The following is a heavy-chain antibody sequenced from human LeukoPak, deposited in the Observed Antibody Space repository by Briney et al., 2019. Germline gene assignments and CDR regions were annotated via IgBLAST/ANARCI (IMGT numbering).Heavy chain of an antibody. D-gene: IGHD3-10*01. CDR1: GYSISSGYY. J-gene: IGHJ4*02. CDR3: TR. V-gene: IGHV4-38-2*02. Sequence: SETLSLTCTVSGYSISSGYYWGWIRQPPGKGLEWIGSIYHSGSTYYNPSLKSRVTISVDTSKNQFSLKLSSVTAADGSGSYDTRWGQGTLVTVSS. CDR2: IYHSGST.